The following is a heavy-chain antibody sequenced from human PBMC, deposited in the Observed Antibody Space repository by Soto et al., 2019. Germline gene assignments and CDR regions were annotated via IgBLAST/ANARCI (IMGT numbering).Heavy chain of an antibody. CDR2: ISAYNGNT. V-gene: IGHV1-18*04. CDR1: GYTFTSYG. CDR3: ARDQIXGANWGRMYYYYYYGMDV. Sequence: ASVKVSCKASGYTFTSYGISWVRQAPGQGLEWMGWISAYNGNTNYAQKLQGRVTMTTDTSTSTAYMELRSLRSDDTAVYYCARDQIXGANWGRMYYYYYYGMDVWGQGTTVTVSS. J-gene: IGHJ6*02. D-gene: IGHD7-27*01.